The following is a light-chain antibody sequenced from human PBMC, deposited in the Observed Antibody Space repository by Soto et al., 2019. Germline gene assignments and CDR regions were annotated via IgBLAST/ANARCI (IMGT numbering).Light chain of an antibody. CDR2: EVT. V-gene: IGLV2-23*02. CDR1: SSDVGSHNF. J-gene: IGLJ2*01. Sequence: QSALTQPASVSGSPGQSITISCTGTSSDVGSHNFVSWYQQRPGKVPKLMIFEVTKRPSGVSSRFSASKSGNTASLTISGVQADDEADYYCCSHAGTTTWVFGGGTKLTVL. CDR3: CSHAGTTTWV.